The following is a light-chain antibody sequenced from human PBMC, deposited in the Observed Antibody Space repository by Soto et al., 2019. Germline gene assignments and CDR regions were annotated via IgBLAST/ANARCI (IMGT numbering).Light chain of an antibody. CDR3: QQYINRWT. V-gene: IGKV1-5*03. Sequence: DIQMTQSPSTLSASVGDRVTITCRASQSISTWLAWYQQKPGKAPKLLIYKASSLERGVPSRFSGSGSGTEFTLTISSLQPDDSATYYCQQYINRWTFGQGTKVDIK. CDR1: QSISTW. CDR2: KAS. J-gene: IGKJ1*01.